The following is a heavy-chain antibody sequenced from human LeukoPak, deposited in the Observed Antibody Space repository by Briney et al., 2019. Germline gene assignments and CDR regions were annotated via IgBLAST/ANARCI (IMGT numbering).Heavy chain of an antibody. D-gene: IGHD2-15*01. Sequence: PGGSLRLSCAASGFTFSSYAMSWVRQAPGKGLEWVSAISGSGGSTYYADPVKGRFTISRDNSKNTLYLQMNSLRAEDTAVYYCAKDNRTSSSVVAATRSYFDYWGQGTLVTVSS. CDR3: AKDNRTSSSVVAATRSYFDY. CDR1: GFTFSSYA. J-gene: IGHJ4*02. V-gene: IGHV3-23*01. CDR2: ISGSGGST.